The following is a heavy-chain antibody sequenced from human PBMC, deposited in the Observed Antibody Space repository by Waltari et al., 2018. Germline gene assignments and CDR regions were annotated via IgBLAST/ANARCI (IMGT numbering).Heavy chain of an antibody. J-gene: IGHJ6*02. D-gene: IGHD2-15*01. CDR3: VRDGLGSGWTRVDV. V-gene: IGHV3-48*03. CDR2: SRDGVKSI. CDR1: GFSFSSYE. Sequence: ELQLVESGGGLVQPGGSLRISCVASGFSFSSYEMNWVRQAPGKGLEWMSGSRDGVKSISYAESVKGRFTVSRDNAKNSLHLQMNNLRAEDTATYYCVRDGLGSGWTRVDVWGQGTTVTVSS.